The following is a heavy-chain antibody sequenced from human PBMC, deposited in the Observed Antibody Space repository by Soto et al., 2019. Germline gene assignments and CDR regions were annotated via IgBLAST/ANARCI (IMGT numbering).Heavy chain of an antibody. D-gene: IGHD2-15*01. CDR3: ARDPYCSGGSCYGFDP. CDR1: GGSISSGGYY. CDR2: IYYSGST. J-gene: IGHJ5*02. Sequence: SETLSLTCTVSGGSISSGGYYWSWIRQHPGKGLEWIGYIYYSGSTYYNPSLKSRVTISVDTSKNQFSLKLSSVTAADTAVYYCARDPYCSGGSCYGFDPWGQGXLVTVYS. V-gene: IGHV4-31*03.